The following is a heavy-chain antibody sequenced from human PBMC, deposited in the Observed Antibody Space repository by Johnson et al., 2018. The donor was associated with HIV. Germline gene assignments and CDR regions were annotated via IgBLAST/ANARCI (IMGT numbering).Heavy chain of an antibody. Sequence: QVQLVESGGGLVQPGGSLRLSCAASGFTFSSYGMAWVRQAPGKGLEWVTVISFAGVKKYYADSMKGRFTISRDNAKNSLYLQMNSLRAEDTAVYYCARDRGSTTIFGVVITRSDAFDIWGQGTMVTVSS. CDR3: ARDRGSTTIFGVVITRSDAFDI. V-gene: IGHV3-33*08. D-gene: IGHD3-3*01. CDR1: GFTFSSYG. CDR2: ISFAGVKK. J-gene: IGHJ3*02.